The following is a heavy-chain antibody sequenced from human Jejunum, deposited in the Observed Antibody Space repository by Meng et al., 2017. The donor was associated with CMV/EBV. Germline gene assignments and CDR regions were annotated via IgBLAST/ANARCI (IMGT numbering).Heavy chain of an antibody. Sequence: ISSYFWTWIRQPPGKGLEWLGYVYYDGGSTNYNPSLKSRVTKSVDSPENQFSLKLTSVTAADTAVYYCARVPAELGSSSSSYYFDSWGQGTLVTVSS. V-gene: IGHV4-59*01. CDR1: ISSYF. D-gene: IGHD6-13*01. CDR3: ARVPAELGSSSSSYYFDS. CDR2: VYYDGGST. J-gene: IGHJ4*02.